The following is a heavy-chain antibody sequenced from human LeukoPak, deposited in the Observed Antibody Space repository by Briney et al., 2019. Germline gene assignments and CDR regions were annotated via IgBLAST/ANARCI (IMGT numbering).Heavy chain of an antibody. D-gene: IGHD6-13*01. Sequence: SETLSLTCAVSGRSFSGYYWSWIRQPPGKGLEWIGEINHSGSSNYNPSLKSRVTISVDTSKNQFSLKLSSVTAADTAVYYCARENRLPGYSSSWYLYYFDYWGQGTLVTVSS. V-gene: IGHV4-34*01. CDR1: GRSFSGYY. CDR3: ARENRLPGYSSSWYLYYFDY. J-gene: IGHJ4*02. CDR2: INHSGSS.